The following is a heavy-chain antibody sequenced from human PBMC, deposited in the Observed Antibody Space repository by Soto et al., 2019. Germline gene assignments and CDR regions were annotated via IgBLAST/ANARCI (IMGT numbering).Heavy chain of an antibody. CDR3: ARHGSKSYYYYCMDV. V-gene: IGHV5-51*01. D-gene: IGHD5-12*01. J-gene: IGHJ6*02. Sequence: PGESLKISCKGSGYSFTSYWIGWVRQMPGKGLEWMGIIYPGDSDTRYSPSFQGQVTISADKSISTAYLQWSSLKASDTAMYYCARHGSKSYYYYCMDVWGQGTTVTVSS. CDR1: GYSFTSYW. CDR2: IYPGDSDT.